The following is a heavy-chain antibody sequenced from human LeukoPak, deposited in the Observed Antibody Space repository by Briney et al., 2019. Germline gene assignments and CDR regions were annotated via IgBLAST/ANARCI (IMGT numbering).Heavy chain of an antibody. CDR1: GFTFRNSD. CDR3: AKSSRDGYNPHY. D-gene: IGHD5-24*01. V-gene: IGHV3-30*02. CDR2: IQADGGNK. J-gene: IGHJ4*02. Sequence: GGSLRLSCAASGFTFRNSDMHWVRQAPGKGPEWVAFIQADGGNKYYADSVKGRFTISRDNSKNTLYLQMNSLRAEDTAVYYCAKSSRDGYNPHYWGQGTLVTVSS.